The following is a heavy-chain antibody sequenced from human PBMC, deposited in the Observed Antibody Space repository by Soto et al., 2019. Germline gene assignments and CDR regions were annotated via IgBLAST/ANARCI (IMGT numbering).Heavy chain of an antibody. V-gene: IGHV3-30*03. CDR3: ARESDDSCHLPDYYGVDV. CDR1: GFTFSTYG. Sequence: QVQLVESGGGVVQPGRSLRLSCAASGFTFSTYGMHWVRQAPGKGLEWVAFISYDGHNKYYAESVKGRFTTSRDDPANTVFLQMNSLRGEDTAVYYCARESDDSCHLPDYYGVDVWGQGTTVTVSS. CDR2: ISYDGHNK. J-gene: IGHJ6*02. D-gene: IGHD4-4*01.